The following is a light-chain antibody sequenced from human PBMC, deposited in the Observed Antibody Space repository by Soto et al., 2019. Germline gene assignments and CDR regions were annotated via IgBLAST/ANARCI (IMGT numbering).Light chain of an antibody. CDR1: QGVGGW. CDR3: QQTHSLPLS. V-gene: IGKV1-12*01. CDR2: ATS. Sequence: IQITQSPSSVSSSVGDRVTMTCRAIQGVGGWLAWYQQKPGKVPKLLIYATSSLHSGVPSRFSGSGSGTDFTLSISSLQPEDFATYYCQQTHSLPLSFGPGTKVDIK. J-gene: IGKJ3*01.